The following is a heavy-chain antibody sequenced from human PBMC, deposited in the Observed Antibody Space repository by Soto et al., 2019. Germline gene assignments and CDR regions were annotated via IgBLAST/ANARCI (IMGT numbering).Heavy chain of an antibody. CDR3: TTVNPYISDSRGHCY. CDR1: GFTFSGSS. J-gene: IGHJ4*02. D-gene: IGHD3-22*01. Sequence: EVQLVESGGGLVQPGGSLKLSCAASGFTFSGSSMHWVRQASGKGLEWVGRIRNKANSYATAYAASVKGRFTISRDDSKNTAYLQMNSLKTEDTAVYYCTTVNPYISDSRGHCYWGQGTLVTVSS. CDR2: IRNKANSYAT. V-gene: IGHV3-73*02.